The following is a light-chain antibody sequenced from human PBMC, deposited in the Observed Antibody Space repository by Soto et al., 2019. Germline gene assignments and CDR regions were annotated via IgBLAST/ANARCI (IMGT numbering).Light chain of an antibody. CDR2: KAS. CDR1: QSINSW. V-gene: IGKV1-5*03. Sequence: DIPMTPSPSTPSASLGDRGTNTFPASQSINSWLAWFQQNPGKAPKVLIYKASNLESGVPSRFSGSGSGTEFTLTISSLQPDDFATYYCQHYNSYSEAFGQGTNVDIK. CDR3: QHYNSYSEA. J-gene: IGKJ1*01.